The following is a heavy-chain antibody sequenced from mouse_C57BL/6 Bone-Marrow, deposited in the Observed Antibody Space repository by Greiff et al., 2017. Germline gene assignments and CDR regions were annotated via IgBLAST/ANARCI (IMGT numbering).Heavy chain of an antibody. J-gene: IGHJ2*01. CDR2: IRLKSDNYAT. CDR3: TSDYSNPYYFDY. D-gene: IGHD2-5*01. CDR1: GFTFSNYW. V-gene: IGHV6-3*01. Sequence: EVKVVESGGGLVQPGGSMKLSCVASGFTFSNYWMNWVRQSPEKGLEWVAQIRLKSDNYATHYAESVKGRFTISRDDSKSSVYLQMNNLRAEDTGIYYCTSDYSNPYYFDYWGQGTTLTVSS.